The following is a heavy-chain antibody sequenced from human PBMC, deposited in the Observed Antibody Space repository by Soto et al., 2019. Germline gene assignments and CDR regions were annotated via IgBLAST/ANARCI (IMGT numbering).Heavy chain of an antibody. CDR3: ARAAPRYCSGGSCYSVRDY. D-gene: IGHD2-15*01. V-gene: IGHV4-34*01. CDR2: INHSGST. CDR1: GGSFSGYY. Sequence: SETLSLTCAVYGGSFSGYYWSWIRQPPGKGLEWIGEINHSGSTNYNPSLKSRVTISVDTSKNQFSLKLSSVTAADTAVYYCARAAPRYCSGGSCYSVRDYWGQGSSVIVSS. J-gene: IGHJ4*02.